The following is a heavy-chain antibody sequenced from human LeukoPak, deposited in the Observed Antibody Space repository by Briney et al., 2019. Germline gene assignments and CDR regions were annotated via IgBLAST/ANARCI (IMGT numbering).Heavy chain of an antibody. J-gene: IGHJ3*01. Sequence: GGSLRLSCAASGFTFTTYAMSWVRQAPGKGLEWVSAISGSGRNTYYADSVKGRFTISRDNSKNTLYLRMDSLTAEDTAVYYCTNLGGDLYAFDYWGQGTMVTVSS. V-gene: IGHV3-23*01. CDR3: TNLGGDLYAFDY. CDR2: ISGSGRNT. D-gene: IGHD2-21*02. CDR1: GFTFTTYA.